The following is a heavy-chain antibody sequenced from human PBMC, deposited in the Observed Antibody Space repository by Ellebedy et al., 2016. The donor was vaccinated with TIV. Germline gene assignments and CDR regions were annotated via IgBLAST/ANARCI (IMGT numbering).Heavy chain of an antibody. J-gene: IGHJ4*02. V-gene: IGHV4-34*01. D-gene: IGHD3-10*01. Sequence: MPSDTLSLTCAVYGGSFSGYYWSWIRQPLGKGLEWIGEINHSGSTNYNPSLKSRVTISVDTSKNQFSLKLSSVTAADTAVYYCARIGGNGSGSYYRGDDYWGQGTLVTVSS. CDR1: GGSFSGYY. CDR3: ARIGGNGSGSYYRGDDY. CDR2: INHSGST.